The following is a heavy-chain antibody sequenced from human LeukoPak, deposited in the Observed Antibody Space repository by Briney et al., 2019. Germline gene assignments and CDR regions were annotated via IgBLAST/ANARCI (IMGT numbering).Heavy chain of an antibody. CDR1: GGTFSSYA. V-gene: IGHV1-69*13. J-gene: IGHJ5*02. CDR3: ARYEAVAGTEDT. D-gene: IGHD6-19*01. Sequence: ASVKVSCKASGGTFSSYAISWVRQAPGQGLEWMGGIIPIFGTANYAQKFQGRVTITADESTSTAYMELSSLRSEDTAVYYCARYEAVAGTEDTWGQGTLVTVSS. CDR2: IIPIFGTA.